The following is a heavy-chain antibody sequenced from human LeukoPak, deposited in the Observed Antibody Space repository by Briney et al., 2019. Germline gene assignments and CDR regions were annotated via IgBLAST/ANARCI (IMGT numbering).Heavy chain of an antibody. CDR2: ISGSGGST. Sequence: PGGSLRLPCAASGFAFSNYAMSWVRQAPGKGLEWVSGISGSGGSTYYADSVKGRFTISRDNSKNTLYLQMNSLRAEDTAVYYCAKDRWNTVMAHFDYWGQGTLVTVSS. CDR1: GFAFSNYA. J-gene: IGHJ4*02. CDR3: AKDRWNTVMAHFDY. V-gene: IGHV3-23*01. D-gene: IGHD5-18*01.